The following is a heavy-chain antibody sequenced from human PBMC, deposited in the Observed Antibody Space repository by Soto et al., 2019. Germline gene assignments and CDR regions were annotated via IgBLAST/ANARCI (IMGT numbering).Heavy chain of an antibody. CDR3: ARDNILGILYGGMDV. V-gene: IGHV4-30-4*01. Sequence: QVQLQESGPGLVKPSQTLSLTCTVSGGSISSGDYYWSWIRQPPGKGLEWIGYIYYSGSTYYNPSLKSRVTISVDTSKTQFSLKLSSADTAVYYCARDNILGILYGGMDVWGQGTTVTVSS. CDR1: GGSISSGDYY. J-gene: IGHJ6*02. D-gene: IGHD3-3*01. CDR2: IYYSGST.